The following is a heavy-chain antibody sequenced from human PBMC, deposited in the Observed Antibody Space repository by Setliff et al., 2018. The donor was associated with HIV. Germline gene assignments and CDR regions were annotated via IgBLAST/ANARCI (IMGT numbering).Heavy chain of an antibody. D-gene: IGHD3-10*01. CDR2: ISNSGDKT. CDR3: AKLGGSGSYSNAFDY. Sequence: GSLRLSCAASGFTFNSYAMTWVRQAPGKGLEWVAAISNSGDKTYLADSVKGRFTISRDNSQSTLYLHMSGLRADDTAIYFCAKLGGSGSYSNAFDYWGQGTLVTVSS. CDR1: GFTFNSYA. V-gene: IGHV3-23*01. J-gene: IGHJ4*02.